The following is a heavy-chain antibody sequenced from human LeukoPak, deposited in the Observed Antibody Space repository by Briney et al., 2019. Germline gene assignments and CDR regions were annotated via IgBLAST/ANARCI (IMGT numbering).Heavy chain of an antibody. CDR2: ISSSGSNI. D-gene: IGHD3-3*01. J-gene: IGHJ4*02. CDR1: GFTFSSYE. V-gene: IGHV3-48*03. Sequence: GGSLRLSXAASGFTFSSYEMNWVRQAPGKGLEWVSYISSSGSNIYCADSVKGRFTISRDNAKNSLYLQMNSLRAEDTAVYYCARAFSQYDFWSGYYGFDYWGQGTLVTVSS. CDR3: ARAFSQYDFWSGYYGFDY.